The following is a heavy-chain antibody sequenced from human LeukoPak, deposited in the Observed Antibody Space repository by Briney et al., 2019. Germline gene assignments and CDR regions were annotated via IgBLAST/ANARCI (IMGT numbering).Heavy chain of an antibody. V-gene: IGHV3-21*04. CDR3: AKLFESGTYNNFFHY. CDR2: ISSSSSYI. D-gene: IGHD3-10*01. J-gene: IGHJ4*02. Sequence: GGSPRLSCAASGFSFSTYWMHWVRQAPGKGLEWVSSISSSSSYIYYADSVKGRFTVSRDNAKNSVYLQMNSLRPEDTAIYYCAKLFESGTYNNFFHYWGQGTLVTVFS. CDR1: GFSFSTYW.